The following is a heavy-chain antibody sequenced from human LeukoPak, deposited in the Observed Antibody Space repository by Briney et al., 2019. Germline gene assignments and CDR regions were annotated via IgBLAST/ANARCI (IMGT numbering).Heavy chain of an antibody. CDR1: GYTFTSYA. D-gene: IGHD4-23*01. V-gene: IGHV7-4-1*02. CDR3: ARVYGGNNYYYYGMDV. J-gene: IGHJ6*02. Sequence: ASVKASCKASGYTFTSYAMNWVRQAPGQGLEWMGWINTNTGNPTYAQGFTGRYVFSLDTSVSTAYLQISSLKAEDTAVYYCARVYGGNNYYYYGMDVWGQGTTVTVSS. CDR2: INTNTGNP.